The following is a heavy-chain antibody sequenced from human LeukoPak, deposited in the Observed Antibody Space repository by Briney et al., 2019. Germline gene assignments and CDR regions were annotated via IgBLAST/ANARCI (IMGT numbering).Heavy chain of an antibody. V-gene: IGHV3-48*03. CDR3: ARRSRGTGSWYYFDY. D-gene: IGHD3-10*01. J-gene: IGHJ4*02. CDR2: ISNSGNTI. CDR1: GFNFSSYE. Sequence: GGSLRLSCAASGFNFSSYEMNSVRQAPGKGLEWVSYISNSGNTIYYADSVEGRFTISRDNAKNSLYLQMNSLRAEDTAVYYCARRSRGTGSWYYFDYWGQGTLVTVSS.